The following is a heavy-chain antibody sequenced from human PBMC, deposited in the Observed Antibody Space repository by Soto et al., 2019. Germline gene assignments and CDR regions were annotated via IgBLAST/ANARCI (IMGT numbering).Heavy chain of an antibody. Sequence: QVQLQQWGPGLLKPSETLSLTCAVYVGSFSDYYWNWIRQCPGKGLEWIGEIERTGSTTYTPSLKSRVHISIDTSKTLCSLHLSSVTAADTAIYYFAGRPNAILVPNYWGQGTLVTVSS. CDR2: IERTGST. V-gene: IGHV4-34*01. CDR3: AGRPNAILVPNY. J-gene: IGHJ4*02. D-gene: IGHD2-21*01. CDR1: VGSFSDYY.